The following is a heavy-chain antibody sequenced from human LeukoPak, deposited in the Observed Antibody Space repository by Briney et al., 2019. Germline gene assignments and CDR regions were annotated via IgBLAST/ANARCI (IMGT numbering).Heavy chain of an antibody. D-gene: IGHD3-16*01. CDR3: ARVLGTSRADY. CDR1: GFTFSSYA. Sequence: GGSLRLSCAASGFTFSSYAMSWVRQAPGKGLEWVSSISSSSSYIYYADSVKGRFTISRDNAKNSLYLQMNSLRAEDTAVYYCARVLGTSRADYWGQGTLVTVSS. J-gene: IGHJ4*02. V-gene: IGHV3-21*01. CDR2: ISSSSSYI.